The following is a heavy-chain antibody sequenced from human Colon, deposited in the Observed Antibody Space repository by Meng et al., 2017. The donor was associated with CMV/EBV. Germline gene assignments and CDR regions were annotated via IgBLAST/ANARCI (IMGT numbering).Heavy chain of an antibody. CDR1: GFSLSDRW. CDR2: GNGDGSNV. D-gene: IGHD2-2*01. CDR3: SPVDDY. J-gene: IGHJ4*02. V-gene: IGHV3-74*01. Sequence: GESLKISCAVSGFSLSDRWMHWVRQAPGKGLEWVLGGNGDGSNVFYADFVKGRFTISRDYTKNTVYLQMSSLRAEDTAVYYCSPVDDYWGRGTLVTVSS.